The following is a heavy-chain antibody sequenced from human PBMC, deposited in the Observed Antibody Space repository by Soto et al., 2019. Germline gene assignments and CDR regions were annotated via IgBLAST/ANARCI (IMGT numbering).Heavy chain of an antibody. V-gene: IGHV3-21*01. Sequence: GGSLRLSCAASGFTLSDYSMNWVRQAPGKGLEWIASISRSSTHINYSDSVKGRFTISRANGNNSLSLLMSSLGAEDTAVYYCARDVRLFDFWGPGTLVTVSS. CDR2: ISRSSTHI. CDR3: ARDVRLFDF. CDR1: GFTLSDYS. J-gene: IGHJ4*02.